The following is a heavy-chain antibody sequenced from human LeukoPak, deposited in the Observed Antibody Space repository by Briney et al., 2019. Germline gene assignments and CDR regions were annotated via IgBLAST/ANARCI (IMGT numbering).Heavy chain of an antibody. CDR2: IIPIFGTA. V-gene: IGHV1-69*13. CDR3: ARALSEYSSSWGGY. Sequence: SVKVSCKASRGTFSSYAISWVRQAPGQGLEWMGGIIPIFGTANYAQKFQGRVTITADESTSTAYMELSSLRSEDTAVYYCARALSEYSSSWGGYWGQGTLVTVSS. J-gene: IGHJ4*02. CDR1: RGTFSSYA. D-gene: IGHD6-6*01.